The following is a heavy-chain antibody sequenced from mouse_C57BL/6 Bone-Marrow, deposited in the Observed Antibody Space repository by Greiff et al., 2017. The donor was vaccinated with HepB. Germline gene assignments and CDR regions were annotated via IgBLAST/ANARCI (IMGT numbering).Heavy chain of an antibody. CDR2: IYPGDGDT. CDR1: GYAFSSYW. D-gene: IGHD2-1*01. CDR3: ARKPFHYGNPPYFAMDY. J-gene: IGHJ4*01. Sequence: QVQLQQSGAELVKPGASVKISCKASGYAFSSYWMNWVKQRPGKGLEWIGQIYPGDGDTNYNGKFKGKATLTADKSSSTAYMQLSSLTSEDSAVYFCARKPFHYGNPPYFAMDYWGQGTSVTVSS. V-gene: IGHV1-80*01.